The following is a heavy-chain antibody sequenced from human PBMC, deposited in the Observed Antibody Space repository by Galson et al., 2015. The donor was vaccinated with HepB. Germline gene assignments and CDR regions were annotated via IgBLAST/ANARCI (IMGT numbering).Heavy chain of an antibody. CDR2: INAGNGNT. CDR3: ARGEIMVRGVILVYYYYGMDV. Sequence: SVKVSCKASGYTFTSYAMHWVRQAPGQRLEWMGWINAGNGNTKYSQKFQGRVTITRDTSASTAYMELSSLRSEDTAVYYCARGEIMVRGVILVYYYYGMDVWGQGTTVTVSS. V-gene: IGHV1-3*01. CDR1: GYTFTSYA. D-gene: IGHD3-10*01. J-gene: IGHJ6*02.